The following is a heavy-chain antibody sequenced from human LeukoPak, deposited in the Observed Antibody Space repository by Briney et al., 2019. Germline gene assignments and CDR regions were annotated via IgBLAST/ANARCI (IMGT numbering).Heavy chain of an antibody. CDR2: IYPGDSDT. CDR3: ARQGGWNPTLPYNWFDP. J-gene: IGHJ5*02. Sequence: GVPLQSSCHGSGFGFTSYWIGWVGPMPGTGLEWMGFIYPGDSDTRYSPSFQGQVTISADKSISTAYLQWSSLKASDTAMYYCARQGGWNPTLPYNWFDPWGQGTLVTVSS. CDR1: GFGFTSYW. V-gene: IGHV5-51*01. D-gene: IGHD1-1*01.